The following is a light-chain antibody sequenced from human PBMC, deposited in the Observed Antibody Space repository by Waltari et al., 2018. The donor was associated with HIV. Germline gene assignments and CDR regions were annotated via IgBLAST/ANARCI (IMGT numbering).Light chain of an antibody. CDR3: QAWDSNTFV. V-gene: IGLV3-1*01. J-gene: IGLJ1*01. Sequence: DLSQPASVSVSPGQTATVTCSGDKFGNRFVCWYRKNSGQSPELIIYQDSRRPSGISDRFSGSTSGNKATLTIRGTQSIDEGDYYCQAWDSNTFVFGSGTRVTVL. CDR2: QDS. CDR1: KFGNRF.